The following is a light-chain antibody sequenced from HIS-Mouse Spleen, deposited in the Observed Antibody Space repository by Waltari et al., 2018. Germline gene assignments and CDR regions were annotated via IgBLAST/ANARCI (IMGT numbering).Light chain of an antibody. V-gene: IGLV3-10*01. CDR3: YSTDSSGNHRV. J-gene: IGLJ2*01. Sequence: SYELTKPPLVSVSPGQTARITCPGTSLPKKYAYWYQQKSGQAPVLVIYEDSKRPAGIPRRFSGSSSGTMATLTISGAQVEDEADYYCYSTDSSGNHRVFGGGTKLTVL. CDR2: EDS. CDR1: SLPKKY.